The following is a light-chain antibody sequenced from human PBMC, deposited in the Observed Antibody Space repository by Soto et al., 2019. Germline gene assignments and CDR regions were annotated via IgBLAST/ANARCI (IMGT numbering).Light chain of an antibody. V-gene: IGKV3D-7*01. Sequence: EIVLAQSPATLSLSPWDRATLCCRAGQSVSSSHLAWYQQKPGQAPRLLIYAASSLQSGVPSRFSGSGSGTDFTLTISSLQPEDFATYYCLQDYNYPQTFGQGTKVDIK. CDR1: QSVSSSH. J-gene: IGKJ1*01. CDR3: LQDYNYPQT. CDR2: AAS.